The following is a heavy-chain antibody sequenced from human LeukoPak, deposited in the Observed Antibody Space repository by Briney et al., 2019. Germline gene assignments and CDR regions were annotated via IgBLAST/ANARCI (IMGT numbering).Heavy chain of an antibody. CDR1: GFTFSDYY. V-gene: IGHV3-11*01. CDR2: ISSSGSTI. CDR3: ARDRNQYSSGWYGEDYYDSSGPQDY. J-gene: IGHJ4*02. Sequence: KAGGSLRLSCAASGFTFSDYYMSWIRQAPGKGLEWVSYISSSGSTIYYADSVKGRFTISRDNAKNSLYLQMNSLRAEDTAVYYCARDRNQYSSGWYGEDYYDSSGPQDYWGQGTLVTVSS. D-gene: IGHD3-22*01.